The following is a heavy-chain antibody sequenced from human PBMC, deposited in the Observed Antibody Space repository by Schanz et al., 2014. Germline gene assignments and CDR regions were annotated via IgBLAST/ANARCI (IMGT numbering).Heavy chain of an antibody. CDR3: ARIGGSVFDY. CDR2: ISGGGGTT. D-gene: IGHD3-10*01. Sequence: EVELVESGGGLVQPGGSLRLSCAASGFSFSDHAMDWVRQAPGKGLEWVSAISGGGGTTYYADSVKGRFTISRDNSKNTLYLQMNSLRPEDTAVYYCARIGGSVFDYWAQGTLVTVSS. J-gene: IGHJ4*02. CDR1: GFSFSDHA. V-gene: IGHV3-23*04.